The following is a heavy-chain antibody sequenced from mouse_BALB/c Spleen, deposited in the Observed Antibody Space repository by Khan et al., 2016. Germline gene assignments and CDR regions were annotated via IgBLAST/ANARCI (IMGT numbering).Heavy chain of an antibody. J-gene: IGHJ4*01. CDR2: IWAGGST. CDR1: AFSLTSYG. CDR3: ARDRNYYGSSYRGYAMDY. D-gene: IGHD1-1*01. Sequence: QVQLKESGPGLVAPSQSLSITCTVSAFSLTSYGVHWVRQPPGKGLEWLGVIWAGGSTNYNSALMSRLSISKDNSKSQVFLKMNSLQTDDTAMYYCARDRNYYGSSYRGYAMDYWGQGTSVTVSS. V-gene: IGHV2-9*02.